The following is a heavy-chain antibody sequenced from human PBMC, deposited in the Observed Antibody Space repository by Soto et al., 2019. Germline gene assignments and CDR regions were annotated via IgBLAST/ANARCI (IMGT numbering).Heavy chain of an antibody. CDR2: RYYSGSI. CDR1: GGSISSGNYY. V-gene: IGHV4-39*01. Sequence: QLQLQESGPGLVKPSETLSLTCTVSGGSISSGNYYWDWIRQPPGEGLEWIGSRYYSGSIYYNPSLKSRLTISVDTAKNQFSLKPSSVTAADTAVYYCARGGLGYCGTTSCYGFDYWGQGTLVTVSS. CDR3: ARGGLGYCGTTSCYGFDY. J-gene: IGHJ4*02. D-gene: IGHD2-2*01.